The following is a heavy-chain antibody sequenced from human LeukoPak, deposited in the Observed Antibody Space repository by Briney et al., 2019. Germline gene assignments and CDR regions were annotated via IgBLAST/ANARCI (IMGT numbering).Heavy chain of an antibody. Sequence: GGSLRLSCAASGFTFSSYSMSWVRQAPGKGLEWVSYISSSSTTMYYADSVKGRFTISRDNAKNSLYLQMNSLRDEDTAVYYCAKGLRLGELSLSQYYFDYWGQGTLVTVSS. CDR1: GFTFSSYS. CDR3: AKGLRLGELSLSQYYFDY. J-gene: IGHJ4*02. V-gene: IGHV3-48*02. CDR2: ISSSSTTM. D-gene: IGHD3-16*02.